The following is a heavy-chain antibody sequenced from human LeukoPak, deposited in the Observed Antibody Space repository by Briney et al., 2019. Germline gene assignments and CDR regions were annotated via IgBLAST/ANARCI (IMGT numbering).Heavy chain of an antibody. CDR3: ARRYSAYGYYFDY. J-gene: IGHJ4*02. CDR1: GGSISSSSLY. D-gene: IGHD5-12*01. V-gene: IGHV4-39*01. Sequence: PSETLSLTCTVSGGSISSSSLYWGWIRQPPGKGLEWIGSIHYSGSTYYNPSLKSRVTISVDTSKNQFSLKLSSVTAADTAVYYCARRYSAYGYYFDYWGQGTLVTVSS. CDR2: IHYSGST.